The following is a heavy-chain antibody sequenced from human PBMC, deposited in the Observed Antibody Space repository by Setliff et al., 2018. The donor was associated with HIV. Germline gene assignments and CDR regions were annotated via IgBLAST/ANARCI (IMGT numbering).Heavy chain of an antibody. CDR1: GGSISSFY. J-gene: IGHJ3*01. CDR3: ARVQMAYAAFDV. Sequence: PSETLSLTCTVSGGSISSFYWSWIRQPAGKGLEWIGRIYSNGRTTHNPSLKSRVTISRDTSENQFSLKLSSVTAADTAVYYCARVQMAYAAFDVWGQGTMVTVSS. CDR2: IYSNGRT. D-gene: IGHD4-17*01. V-gene: IGHV4-4*07.